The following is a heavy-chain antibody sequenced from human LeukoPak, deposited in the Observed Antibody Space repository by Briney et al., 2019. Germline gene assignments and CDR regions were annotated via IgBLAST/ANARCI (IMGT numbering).Heavy chain of an antibody. J-gene: IGHJ6*02. CDR2: IYYSGST. CDR3: ARDQLLWFGESYYYYGMDV. Sequence: SETLSLTCTVSGGSVSSGSYYWSWIRQPPGKGLEWIGYIYYSGSTNYNPSLKSRVTISVDTSKNQFSLKLSSVTAADTAVYYCARDQLLWFGESYYYYGMDVWGQGTTVTVSS. CDR1: GGSVSSGSYY. V-gene: IGHV4-61*01. D-gene: IGHD3-10*01.